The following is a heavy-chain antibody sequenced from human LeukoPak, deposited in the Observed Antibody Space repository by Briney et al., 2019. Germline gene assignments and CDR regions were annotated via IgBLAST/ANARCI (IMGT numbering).Heavy chain of an antibody. V-gene: IGHV3-33*01. Sequence: GGSLRLSCAASGFSLSNYGLHWVRQGPGKGLEWLAVINYDGSNRYYADSVKGRFTISKDSSENALYLQMNSLRADDTAMYYCARRGGTRQFYFDYWGQGTLATVSS. D-gene: IGHD1-1*01. J-gene: IGHJ4*02. CDR1: GFSLSNYG. CDR3: ARRGGTRQFYFDY. CDR2: INYDGSNR.